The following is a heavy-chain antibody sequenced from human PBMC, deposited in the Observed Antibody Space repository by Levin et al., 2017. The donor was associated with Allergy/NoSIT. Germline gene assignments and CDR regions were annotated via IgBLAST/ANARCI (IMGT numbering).Heavy chain of an antibody. CDR2: IIPIFGTA. D-gene: IGHD1-26*01. CDR3: ASPLSGSYRDWYFDL. Sequence: ASVKVSCKASGGTFSSYAISWVRQAPGQGLEWMGGIIPIFGTANYAQKFQGRVTITADESTSTAYMELSSLRSEDTAVYYCASPLSGSYRDWYFDLWGRGTLVTVSS. CDR1: GGTFSSYA. J-gene: IGHJ2*01. V-gene: IGHV1-69*13.